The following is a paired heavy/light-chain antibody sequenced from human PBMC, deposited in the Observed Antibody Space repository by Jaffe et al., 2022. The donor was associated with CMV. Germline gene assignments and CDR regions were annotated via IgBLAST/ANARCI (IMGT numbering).Light chain of an antibody. CDR3: QQYNNWPLT. V-gene: IGKV3-15*01. CDR2: GAS. Sequence: EIVMTQFPVTLSLSPGDRATLSCRASQSVGSNLAWYQQKPGQAPRLLIYGASTRATGIAARSSGSGYGTEFTLTISSLQSEDFAVYYCQQYNNWPLTFGGGTKVEIK. J-gene: IGKJ4*01. CDR1: QSVGSN.
Heavy chain of an antibody. CDR1: GFTFNNYA. V-gene: IGHV3-23*01. Sequence: DVQLLESGGGLVQPGGSLSLSCAASGFTFNNYAMNWVRQAPGKGLEWVSAISYSGDATYYADSVKGRFTISRDNSKNTLFLQMNSLGVEDTAVYYCAKVLPGGSGTYDEFFHHWGQGTLVTVSS. CDR2: ISYSGDAT. CDR3: AKVLPGGSGTYDEFFHH. J-gene: IGHJ1*01. D-gene: IGHD1-26*01.